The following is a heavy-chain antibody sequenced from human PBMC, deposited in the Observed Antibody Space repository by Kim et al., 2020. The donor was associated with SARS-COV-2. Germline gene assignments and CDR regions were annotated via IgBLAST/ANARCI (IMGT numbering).Heavy chain of an antibody. J-gene: IGHJ6*02. CDR2: ISYDGSNK. D-gene: IGHD1-26*01. CDR1: GFTFSSYA. CDR3: ARTFSGSYYYGMDV. Sequence: GWSLRLSCAASGFTFSSYAMHWVRQAPGKGLEWVAVISYDGSNKYYADSVKGRFTISRDNSKNTLYLQMNSLRAEDTAVYYCARTFSGSYYYGMDVWGQGTTVTVSS. V-gene: IGHV3-30-3*01.